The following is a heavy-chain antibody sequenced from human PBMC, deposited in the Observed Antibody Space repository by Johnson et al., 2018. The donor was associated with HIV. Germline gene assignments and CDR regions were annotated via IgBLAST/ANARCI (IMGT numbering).Heavy chain of an antibody. J-gene: IGHJ3*02. CDR1: GFTFSSYA. D-gene: IGHD5-24*01. Sequence: QMLLVESGGGVVQPGRSLRLSCAASGFTFSSYAMHWVRQAPGKGLEWVAVIWYDGSNKYYAASVKGRFTVSRDNSKNTLYLQMCNLRADDTAVYYCAIDTREWQLRGWEDFDIWGQGTVVTVSS. CDR3: AIDTREWQLRGWEDFDI. CDR2: IWYDGSNK. V-gene: IGHV3-33*03.